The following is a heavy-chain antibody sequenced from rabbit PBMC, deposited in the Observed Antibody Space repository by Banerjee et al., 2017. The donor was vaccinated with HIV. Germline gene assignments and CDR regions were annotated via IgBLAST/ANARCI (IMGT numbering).Heavy chain of an antibody. D-gene: IGHD1-1*01. CDR1: GFSFSSGYD. Sequence: QSLEESGGDLVKPGASLTLTCTASGFSFSSGYDMCWVRQAPGKGLEWIACIDTGDGNTYYASWVNGRFTISRSTSLNTVDLKMTSLTAADTATYFCARTYISDSSRGYYYYYGMDLWGPGTLVT. V-gene: IGHV1S43*01. J-gene: IGHJ6*01. CDR2: IDTGDGNT. CDR3: ARTYISDSSRGYYYYYGMDL.